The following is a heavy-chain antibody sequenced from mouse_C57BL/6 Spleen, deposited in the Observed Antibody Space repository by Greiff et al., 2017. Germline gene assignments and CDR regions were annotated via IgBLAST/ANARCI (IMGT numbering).Heavy chain of an antibody. CDR2: ISDGGSYT. V-gene: IGHV5-4*03. CDR1: GFTFSSYA. D-gene: IGHD2-3*01. CDR3: ARGIYDGYYGYFDY. Sequence: EVNVVESGGGLVKPGGSLKLSCAASGFTFSSYAMSWVRQTPEKRLEWVATISDGGSYTYYPDNVKGRFTISRDNAKNNLYLQMSHLKSEDTAMYYCARGIYDGYYGYFDYWGQGTTLTVSS. J-gene: IGHJ2*01.